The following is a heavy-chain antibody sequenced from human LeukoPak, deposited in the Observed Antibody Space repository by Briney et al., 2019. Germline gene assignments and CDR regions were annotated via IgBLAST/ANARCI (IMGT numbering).Heavy chain of an antibody. Sequence: GGSLRLSCAASGFTFSSYGMHWVRQAPGKGLEWVAVISYDGSNKYYADSVKGRFTISRDNSKNTLYLQMNSLRAEDTAVYYCAKDIGQQWLALDYWGQGTLVTVSS. J-gene: IGHJ4*02. CDR2: ISYDGSNK. D-gene: IGHD6-19*01. V-gene: IGHV3-30*18. CDR3: AKDIGQQWLALDY. CDR1: GFTFSSYG.